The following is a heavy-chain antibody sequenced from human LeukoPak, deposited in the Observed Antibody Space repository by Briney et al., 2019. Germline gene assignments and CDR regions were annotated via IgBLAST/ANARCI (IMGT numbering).Heavy chain of an antibody. CDR3: ARLMVVSYYDSSGYYYVKYYYYMDV. J-gene: IGHJ6*03. Sequence: PSETLSLTCTVSGGSISSSSYYWGWIRQPPGKGLEWIGSIYYSGSTHYNPSLKSRVTISVDTSKNQFSLKLSSVTAADTAVYYCARLMVVSYYDSSGYYYVKYYYYMDVWGKGTTVTVSS. D-gene: IGHD3-22*01. V-gene: IGHV4-39*01. CDR1: GGSISSSSYY. CDR2: IYYSGST.